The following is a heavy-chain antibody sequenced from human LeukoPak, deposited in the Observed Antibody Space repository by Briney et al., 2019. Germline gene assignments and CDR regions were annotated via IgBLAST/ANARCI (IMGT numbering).Heavy chain of an antibody. J-gene: IGHJ4*02. CDR2: ISASGGGT. V-gene: IGHV3-23*01. D-gene: IGHD2-2*01. Sequence: PGGSLRLSCAAPGFTFSSYPMTWVRQAPGKGLEWVSVISASGGGTSYADSVKGRSAISRDNSKNMLYLQMNSLSVEDTAVYYCAKGRSTSWKASYYFDYWGQGTQLTVSS. CDR1: GFTFSSYP. CDR3: AKGRSTSWKASYYFDY.